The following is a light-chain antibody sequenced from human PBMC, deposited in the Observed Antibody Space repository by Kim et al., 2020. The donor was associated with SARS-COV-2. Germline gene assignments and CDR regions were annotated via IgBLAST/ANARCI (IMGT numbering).Light chain of an antibody. J-gene: IGKJ5*01. CDR2: AAS. Sequence: DIQMTQSPSSLSASVGDRVTITCRASQSISSYLNWYQQKPGKAPKLLIYAASSLQSGVPSRFSGSGSGTDFTLTISSLQPEDFATYFGQHSYSTLITLVEGTRMGIK. CDR3: QHSYSTLIT. V-gene: IGKV1-39*01. CDR1: QSISSY.